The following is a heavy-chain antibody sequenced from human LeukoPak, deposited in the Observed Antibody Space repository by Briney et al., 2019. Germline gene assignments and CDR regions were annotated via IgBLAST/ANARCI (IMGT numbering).Heavy chain of an antibody. CDR3: ARDGAGPGCSSTSCYGSKNLDY. V-gene: IGHV1-69*06. CDR1: GCTFSSYA. Sequence: SVKVSCKASGCTFSSYAISWVRQAPGQGLEWMGGIIPFFGKANYAQKLQGRVTITADKSTSTAYMELSSLRSEDTAVYYCARDGAGPGCSSTSCYGSKNLDYWGKGTLVTVSS. J-gene: IGHJ4*02. CDR2: IIPFFGKA. D-gene: IGHD2-2*01.